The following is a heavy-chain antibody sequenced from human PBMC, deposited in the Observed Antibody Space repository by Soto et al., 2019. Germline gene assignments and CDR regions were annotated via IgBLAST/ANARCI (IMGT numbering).Heavy chain of an antibody. D-gene: IGHD3-3*01. V-gene: IGHV4-34*01. Sequence: SETLSLTCAVYGGSFRGYYWSWIRQPPGKGLEWIGEINHSGSTNYNPSLKSRVTISVDTSKNQFSLKLSSVTAADTAVYYCARSHREYYDFWSGYYNWFDPWGQGTPVTVSS. J-gene: IGHJ5*02. CDR2: INHSGST. CDR1: GGSFRGYY. CDR3: ARSHREYYDFWSGYYNWFDP.